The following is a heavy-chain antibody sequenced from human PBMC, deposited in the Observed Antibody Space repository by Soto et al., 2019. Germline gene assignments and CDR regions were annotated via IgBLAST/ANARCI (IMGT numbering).Heavy chain of an antibody. CDR3: AAHITIFGVIILYGMDV. CDR2: ISGSGGST. CDR1: GFTFCSYA. V-gene: IGHV3-23*01. Sequence: GGSLRLSCAASGFTFCSYAMSWVRQAPGKGLEWVSAISGSGGSTYYADSVKGRFTISRDNSKNTLYLQMNSLRAEDTAVYYCAAHITIFGVIILYGMDVWGQGTTVTVSS. J-gene: IGHJ6*02. D-gene: IGHD3-3*01.